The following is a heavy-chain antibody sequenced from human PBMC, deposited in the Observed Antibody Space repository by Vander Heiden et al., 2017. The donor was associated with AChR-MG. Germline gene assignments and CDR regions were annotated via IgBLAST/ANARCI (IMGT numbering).Heavy chain of an antibody. D-gene: IGHD3-16*02. J-gene: IGHJ4*02. CDR3: ASKTDYDYVWGSYRPLGYFDY. CDR1: GGSFSGYY. CDR2: NNHSGST. V-gene: IGHV4-34*01. Sequence: QVQLQQWGAGLLKPSETLSLTCAVYGGSFSGYYWSWIRQPPGKGLEWIGENNHSGSTNYNPSLKSRVTISVDTSKNQFSLKLSSVTAADTAVYYCASKTDYDYVWGSYRPLGYFDYWGQGTLVTVSS.